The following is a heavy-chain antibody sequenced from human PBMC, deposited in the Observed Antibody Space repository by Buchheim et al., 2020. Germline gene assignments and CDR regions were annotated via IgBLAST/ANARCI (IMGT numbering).Heavy chain of an antibody. CDR2: ISYDGSSK. V-gene: IGHV3-30-3*01. Sequence: QVQLVESGGGVVQPGRSLRLSCAASGFTFSSYAMHWVRQAPGKGLEWVAVISYDGSSKYYADSVKGRFTISRDNSKNTLYLQMNSLRAEDTAVYYCASEIWGSYRLDNWGQGTL. CDR3: ASEIWGSYRLDN. J-gene: IGHJ4*02. D-gene: IGHD3-16*02. CDR1: GFTFSSYA.